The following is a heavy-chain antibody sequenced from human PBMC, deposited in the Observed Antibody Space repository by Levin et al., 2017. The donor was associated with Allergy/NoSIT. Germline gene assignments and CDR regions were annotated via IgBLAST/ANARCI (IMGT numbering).Heavy chain of an antibody. V-gene: IGHV1-8*01. D-gene: IGHD3-10*01. J-gene: IGHJ4*02. CDR2: MNPNSGNT. CDR3: ARESGSGSSMVDY. Sequence: GESLKISCKASGYTFTSYDINWVRQATGQGLEWMGWMNPNSGNTGYAQKFQGRVTMTRNTSISTAYMELSSLRSEDTAVYYCARESGSGSSMVDYWGQGTLVTVSS. CDR1: GYTFTSYD.